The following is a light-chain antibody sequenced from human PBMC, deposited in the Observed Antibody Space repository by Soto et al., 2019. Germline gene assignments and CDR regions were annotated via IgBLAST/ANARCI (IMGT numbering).Light chain of an antibody. Sequence: IVLSQSAGTLSLSPGERASLSCRASQSVSSSYLAWYQQKPGQAPRLLIYGASSRATGIPDRFSGSGSGTDFTLTISRLEPEDFAVYYCQQCGSSPLTFAGGTKV. CDR1: QSVSSSY. V-gene: IGKV3-20*01. CDR3: QQCGSSPLT. J-gene: IGKJ4*01. CDR2: GAS.